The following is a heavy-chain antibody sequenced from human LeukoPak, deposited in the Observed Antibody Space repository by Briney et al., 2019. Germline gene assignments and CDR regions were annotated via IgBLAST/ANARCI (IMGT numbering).Heavy chain of an antibody. CDR3: ATRDQTHLVGATVWYFDL. CDR2: IYYSGST. V-gene: IGHV4-59*01. J-gene: IGHJ2*01. Sequence: SETLSLTCTVSGGSISSYYWSWIRQPPGKGLEWIGYIYYSGSTNYNPSLKSRVTISVDTSKNQFSLKLSSVTAADTAVYYCATRDQTHLVGATVWYFDLWGRGTLVTVSS. CDR1: GGSISSYY. D-gene: IGHD1-26*01.